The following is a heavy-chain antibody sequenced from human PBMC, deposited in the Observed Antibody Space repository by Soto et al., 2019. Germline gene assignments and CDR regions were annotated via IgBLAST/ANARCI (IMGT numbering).Heavy chain of an antibody. CDR2: INHSGST. CDR3: ASQQQLVRTYYFDY. Sequence: QVQLQQWGAGLLKPSETLSLTCAVYGGSFSGYYWSWIRQPPGKGLEWIGEINHSGSTNYNPSLKSRVTISVDTSKNQFSLKLSSVTAADTAVYYCASQQQLVRTYYFDYWGQGTLVTVSS. D-gene: IGHD6-13*01. J-gene: IGHJ4*02. CDR1: GGSFSGYY. V-gene: IGHV4-34*01.